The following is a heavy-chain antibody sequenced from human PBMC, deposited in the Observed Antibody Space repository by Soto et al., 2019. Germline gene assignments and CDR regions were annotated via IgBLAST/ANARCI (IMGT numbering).Heavy chain of an antibody. Sequence: QVLLVESGGGLVKPGGSLRLSCAASGFTFSDSYMSWIRQAPGKGLEWVSYISSSSTSSNYADSMKGRFTISRDNAQNSLYLQMNSLRAEDTAVDYCARDNGGTFDYWGQGTLVTVSS. V-gene: IGHV3-11*05. J-gene: IGHJ4*02. CDR2: ISSSSTSS. CDR1: GFTFSDSY. CDR3: ARDNGGTFDY. D-gene: IGHD2-8*01.